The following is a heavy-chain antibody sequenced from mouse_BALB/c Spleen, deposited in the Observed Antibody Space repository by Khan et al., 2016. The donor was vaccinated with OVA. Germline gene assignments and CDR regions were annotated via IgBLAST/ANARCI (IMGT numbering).Heavy chain of an antibody. Sequence: EVELVESGGGFVKPGGSLKLSCAASGFTFSNYGLSWVRQTPEKRLEWVATISSGGSYTYYPDSVKGRFTIYRDNAANTLYLQMSSLRSEDTAMYYCASTPGYYRSGYLDYRGQGTTLTVSS. D-gene: IGHD2-3*01. CDR3: ASTPGYYRSGYLDY. CDR2: ISSGGSYT. J-gene: IGHJ2*01. V-gene: IGHV5-9-3*01. CDR1: GFTFSNYG.